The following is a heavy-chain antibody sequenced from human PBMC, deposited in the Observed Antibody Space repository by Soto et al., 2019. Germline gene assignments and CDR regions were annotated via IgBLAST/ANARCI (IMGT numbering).Heavy chain of an antibody. V-gene: IGHV3-21*01. J-gene: IGHJ6*02. CDR1: GFTFSSYS. CDR3: ARDLNGARVYCSSTSCYTGRYYYGMDV. Sequence: PGGSLRLSCAASGFTFSSYSMNWVRQAPGKGLEWVSSISSSSSYIYYADSVRGRFTISRDNAKNSLYLQMNSLRAEDTAVYYCARDLNGARVYCSSTSCYTGRYYYGMDVWGQGTTVTVSS. D-gene: IGHD2-2*02. CDR2: ISSSSSYI.